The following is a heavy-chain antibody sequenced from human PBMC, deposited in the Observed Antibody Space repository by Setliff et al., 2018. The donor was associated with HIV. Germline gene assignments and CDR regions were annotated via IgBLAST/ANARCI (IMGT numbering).Heavy chain of an antibody. CDR2: IYYSGST. V-gene: IGHV4-59*11. J-gene: IGHJ6*03. Sequence: SETLSLTCTVSGGSISSHYWSWIRQPPGKGLEWIGYIYYSGSTNYNPSLKSRVTISVDTSKNQFSLKLSSVTAADTAVYYRARDGPLEGSYRYYYYMDVWGKGTTVTVSS. CDR1: GGSISSHY. CDR3: ARDGPLEGSYRYYYYMDV. D-gene: IGHD3-10*01.